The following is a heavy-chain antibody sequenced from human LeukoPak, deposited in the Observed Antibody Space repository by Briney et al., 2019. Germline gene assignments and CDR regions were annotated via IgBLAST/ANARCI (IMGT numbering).Heavy chain of an antibody. V-gene: IGHV4-34*01. CDR1: GGSFSGYY. D-gene: IGHD5-18*01. CDR2: INHSRST. CDR3: APRGDIEHSYGYGKWFDP. J-gene: IGHJ5*02. Sequence: SETLSLTCAVYGGSFSGYYWSXIRQPPGKXLXWIGEINHSRSTNYNASLRSRVTISVDTSKNQFSLRLSSVTAADTAVYYCAPRGDIEHSYGYGKWFDPWGQGTRVTVSS.